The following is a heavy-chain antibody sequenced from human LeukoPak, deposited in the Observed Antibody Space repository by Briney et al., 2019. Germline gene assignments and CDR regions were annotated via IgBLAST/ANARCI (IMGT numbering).Heavy chain of an antibody. V-gene: IGHV3-7*01. CDR2: IKQHGGEK. D-gene: IGHD4-11*01. Sequence: PGGSLRLSCEASGFTFSSHWMSWVRQAPGKGLEWVANIKQHGGEKYYVDSVKGRFTISRDDAKTSLYLQMNSLRAEDTAVYYCARGPNYGNYVDFLDSWGQGALVTVSS. CDR1: GFTFSSHW. J-gene: IGHJ4*02. CDR3: ARGPNYGNYVDFLDS.